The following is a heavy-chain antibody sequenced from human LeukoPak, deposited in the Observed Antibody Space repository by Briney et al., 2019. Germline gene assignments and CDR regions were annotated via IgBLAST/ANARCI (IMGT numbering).Heavy chain of an antibody. Sequence: QPGGSLRLSCAASGFTFSSYAMSWVRQAPGKGLEWVSAISGSGGSTYYADSVKGRFTISRDNSKNTLYLQMNSLRAEDTAVYYCAKDYKDGGDYVHYYHGMDVWGQGTTVTVSS. D-gene: IGHD4-17*01. CDR1: GFTFSSYA. V-gene: IGHV3-23*01. J-gene: IGHJ6*02. CDR3: AKDYKDGGDYVHYYHGMDV. CDR2: ISGSGGST.